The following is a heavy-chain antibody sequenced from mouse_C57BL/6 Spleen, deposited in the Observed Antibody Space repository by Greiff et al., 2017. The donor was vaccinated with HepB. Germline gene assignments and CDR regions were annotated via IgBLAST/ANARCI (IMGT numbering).Heavy chain of an antibody. J-gene: IGHJ2*01. Sequence: VQLKQSGPELVKPGASVKMSCKASGYTFTDYNMHWVKQSHGKSLEWIGYINPNNGGTSYNQKFKGKATLTVNKSSSTAYMELRSLTSEDSAVYYCARLTYYGSSPYWGQGTTLTVSS. V-gene: IGHV1-22*01. D-gene: IGHD1-1*01. CDR2: INPNNGGT. CDR3: ARLTYYGSSPY. CDR1: GYTFTDYN.